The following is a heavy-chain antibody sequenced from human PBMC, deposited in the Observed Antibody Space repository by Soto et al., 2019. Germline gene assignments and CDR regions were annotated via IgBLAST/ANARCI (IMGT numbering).Heavy chain of an antibody. CDR3: ACGSSSVLGRDYYYYYGMDV. Sequence: ASVKVSCKASGNTFNTLGISWVRQAPGQGLEWMGWISANNGNTNYAQKVQGRVTMTTDTSTSTVYMELTTLTSDDTAIYYCACGSSSVLGRDYYYYYGMDVWGQGTTVTVSS. CDR1: GNTFNTLG. J-gene: IGHJ6*02. CDR2: ISANNGNT. V-gene: IGHV1-18*01. D-gene: IGHD6-6*01.